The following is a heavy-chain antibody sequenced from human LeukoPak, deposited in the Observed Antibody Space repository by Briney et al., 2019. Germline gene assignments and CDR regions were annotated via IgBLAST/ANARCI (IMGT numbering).Heavy chain of an antibody. CDR3: ARENEMATTYYFDY. Sequence: GGSLRLSCAASGFTFSNYNMNWVRQAPGKGLEWVSSISTSSSYIYYADSVKGRFTISRDNAKNSLYLQMNSLRAEDTAVYYCARENEMATTYYFDYWGQGTLVIVSS. V-gene: IGHV3-21*03. CDR1: GFTFSNYN. CDR2: ISTSSSYI. J-gene: IGHJ4*02. D-gene: IGHD5-24*01.